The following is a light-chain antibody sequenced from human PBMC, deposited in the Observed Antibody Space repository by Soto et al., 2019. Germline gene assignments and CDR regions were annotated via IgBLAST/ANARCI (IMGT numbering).Light chain of an antibody. CDR2: GAS. CDR1: QSVSSN. CDR3: QQNNTWRWT. J-gene: IGKJ1*01. V-gene: IGKV3-15*01. Sequence: EIVMTQSPATLSVSPGERATLSCRASQSVSSNLAWYQQKPGQAPRLLIYGASTRATGIPARFSGSGSGTDFPLPIGSLHFEVFAFYYCQQNNTWRWTLGKGTRV.